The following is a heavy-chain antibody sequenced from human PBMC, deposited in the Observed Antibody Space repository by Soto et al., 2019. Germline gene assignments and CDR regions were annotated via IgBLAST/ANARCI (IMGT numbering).Heavy chain of an antibody. D-gene: IGHD6-6*01. V-gene: IGHV1-18*01. CDR3: ARTYSASSSLFYFYMDV. Sequence: QVQLVQSGAEVKKPGASVKVTCEASGYTFRSYGISWVRQAPGQGLEWMGWISGYNGHTNYAQKFQGRVTMTTDTSTSTAYMELRSLRSNDTAVYYCARTYSASSSLFYFYMDVWGKGTKVTVSS. CDR1: GYTFRSYG. J-gene: IGHJ6*03. CDR2: ISGYNGHT.